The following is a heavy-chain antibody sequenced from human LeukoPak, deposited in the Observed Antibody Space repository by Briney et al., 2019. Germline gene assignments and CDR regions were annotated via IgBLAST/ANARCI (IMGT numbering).Heavy chain of an antibody. CDR1: GGSISRYY. CDR2: IYYSGST. V-gene: IGHV4-59*08. CDR3: AKLYYYDSSGYNHPFFDT. J-gene: IGHJ4*02. Sequence: AETLSLTCTVSGGSISRYYWSWIRQPPGKGLEWIGYIYYSGSTKYNPSLKSRVTISVDTSKNQFSLNLSSVTAADTAVYYCAKLYYYDSSGYNHPFFDTGSQGNLVTVSS. D-gene: IGHD3-22*01.